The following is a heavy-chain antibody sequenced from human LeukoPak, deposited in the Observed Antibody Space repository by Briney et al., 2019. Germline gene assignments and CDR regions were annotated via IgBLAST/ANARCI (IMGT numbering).Heavy chain of an antibody. CDR3: AKGFFYGSGIYYYYYGMDV. CDR2: ISGSGGST. V-gene: IGHV3-23*01. J-gene: IGHJ6*02. CDR1: GFTFSSYA. D-gene: IGHD3-10*01. Sequence: GGSLRLSCAASGFTFSSYAMSWVRQAPGKGLEWVSAISGSGGSTYYADSVKGRFTISRDNSKNTLYLQMNSLRAEDTAVYYCAKGFFYGSGIYYYYYGMDVWGQGITVTVSS.